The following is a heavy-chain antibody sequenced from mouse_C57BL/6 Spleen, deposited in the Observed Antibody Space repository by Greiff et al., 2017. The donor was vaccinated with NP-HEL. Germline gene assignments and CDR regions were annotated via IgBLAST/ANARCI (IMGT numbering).Heavy chain of an antibody. V-gene: IGHV14-4*01. CDR1: GFNIKDDY. Sequence: VQLQQSGAELVRPGASVKLSCTASGFNIKDDYMHWVKQRPEQGLEWIGWIDTENGDTEYASKFQGKATITADTSSNTAYLQISSLTSEDTAVYYCTTAYYSNGFADWGQGTLVTVSA. CDR2: IDTENGDT. J-gene: IGHJ3*01. CDR3: TTAYYSNGFAD. D-gene: IGHD2-5*01.